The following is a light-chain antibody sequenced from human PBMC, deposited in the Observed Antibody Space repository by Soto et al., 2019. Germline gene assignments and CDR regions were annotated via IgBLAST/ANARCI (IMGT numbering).Light chain of an antibody. V-gene: IGKV3-20*01. CDR3: QQYGSSPFT. Sequence: EIVLTQSPGTLSLSPGESTTLSCRASQSVTGTYLAGYQQRLGQAPRLLIYGASSRATGIPDRFSGSGSGTDFTLTISRLEPEDFAVYYCQQYGSSPFTCGPGTKVDIK. CDR2: GAS. J-gene: IGKJ3*01. CDR1: QSVTGTY.